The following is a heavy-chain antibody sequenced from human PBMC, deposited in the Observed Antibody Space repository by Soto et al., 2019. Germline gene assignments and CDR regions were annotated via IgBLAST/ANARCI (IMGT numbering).Heavy chain of an antibody. D-gene: IGHD6-19*01. CDR3: ARVRAIGGDSRGWYWFDP. CDR2: INAGNGNT. V-gene: IGHV1-3*01. CDR1: GYTFTSYA. J-gene: IGHJ5*02. Sequence: QVQLVQSGAEVKKPGASVKVSCKASGYTFTSYAMHWVRQAPGQRLEWMGWINAGNGNTKYSQKFQGRVTITRDTXAXTVXMELSSLRSEDTAVYYCARVRAIGGDSRGWYWFDPWGQGTLVTVSS.